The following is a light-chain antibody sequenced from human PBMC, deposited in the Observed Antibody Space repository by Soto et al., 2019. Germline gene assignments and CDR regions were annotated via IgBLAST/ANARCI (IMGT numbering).Light chain of an antibody. Sequence: QSALTQPPSVSGPPGQSVTISCTGTSSDVGTYNRVSWYQQPPGTAPKLMIYEVSNRPSGVPDRFSGSKSDNTASLTISGLQAEDEADYYCSSYTSSSTWVFGGGTKLTVL. CDR2: EVS. CDR1: SSDVGTYNR. V-gene: IGLV2-18*02. J-gene: IGLJ3*02. CDR3: SSYTSSSTWV.